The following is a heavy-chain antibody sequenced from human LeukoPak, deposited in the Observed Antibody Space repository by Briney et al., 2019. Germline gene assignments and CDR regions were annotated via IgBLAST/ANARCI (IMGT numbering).Heavy chain of an antibody. CDR1: GFTFYTYG. J-gene: IGHJ6*03. Sequence: PGRSLRLSCAASGFTFYTYGMHWVRQAPGKGLEWVSVIANDGTNEYYADSVKGRFTISRDNSKNTLYLQMNSLRAEDTAVYYCARALGYYDSSGYYGAYYYYMDVWGKGTPVTVSS. V-gene: IGHV3-30*03. CDR2: IANDGTNE. D-gene: IGHD3-22*01. CDR3: ARALGYYDSSGYYGAYYYYMDV.